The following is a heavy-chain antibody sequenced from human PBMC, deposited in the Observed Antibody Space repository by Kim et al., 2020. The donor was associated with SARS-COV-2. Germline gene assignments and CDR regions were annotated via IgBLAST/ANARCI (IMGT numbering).Heavy chain of an antibody. Sequence: GGSLRLSCAASGFTFSDYYMSWIRQAPGKGLEWVSYISSSGSTIYYADSVKGRFTISRDNAKNSLYLQMNSLRAEDTAVYYCARERRGSTSCYYYGMDVWGQGTTVTVSS. CDR2: ISSSGSTI. D-gene: IGHD2-2*01. V-gene: IGHV3-11*01. CDR1: GFTFSDYY. J-gene: IGHJ6*02. CDR3: ARERRGSTSCYYYGMDV.